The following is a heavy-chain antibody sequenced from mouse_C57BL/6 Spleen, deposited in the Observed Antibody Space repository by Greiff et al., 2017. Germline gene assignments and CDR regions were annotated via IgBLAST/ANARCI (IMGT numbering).Heavy chain of an antibody. D-gene: IGHD4-1*02. J-gene: IGHJ4*01. CDR2: ISSGSSTI. CDR1: GFTFSDYG. CDR3: AKAQLGVYYYAMDY. V-gene: IGHV5-17*01. Sequence: DVQLVESGGGLVKPGGSLKLSCAASGFTFSDYGMHWVRQAPEKGLEWVAYISSGSSTIYYADTVKGRFTISRDNAKNTLFLQMTSLRSEDTAMYYCAKAQLGVYYYAMDYWGQGTSVTVSS.